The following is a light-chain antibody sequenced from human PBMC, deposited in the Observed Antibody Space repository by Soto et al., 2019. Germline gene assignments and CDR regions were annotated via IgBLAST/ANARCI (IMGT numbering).Light chain of an antibody. Sequence: EIVLTQSPGTLSLSPGERATLSCRASRSVSSYLAWYQQKPGQAPRLLIYGTSSRATGIPDRFSGSGSGTDFSLTISRLEPEDFGVYYCQQYGHSPPYTFGQGTKVDIK. CDR2: GTS. CDR1: RSVSSY. CDR3: QQYGHSPPYT. J-gene: IGKJ2*01. V-gene: IGKV3-20*01.